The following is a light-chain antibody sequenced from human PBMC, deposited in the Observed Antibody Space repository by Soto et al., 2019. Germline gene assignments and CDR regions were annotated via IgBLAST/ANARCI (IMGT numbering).Light chain of an antibody. CDR2: AAS. CDR3: QQYNNWPPLT. Sequence: EIVMTQSPATVSVSPGERATLSCRASQSVSNDLAWYQQKPGQAPRLLIYAASTRATGIPARFSGSGSGTEFTLTISSLQSEDFAVYYCQQYNNWPPLTFGGGTKADIK. V-gene: IGKV3-15*01. CDR1: QSVSND. J-gene: IGKJ4*01.